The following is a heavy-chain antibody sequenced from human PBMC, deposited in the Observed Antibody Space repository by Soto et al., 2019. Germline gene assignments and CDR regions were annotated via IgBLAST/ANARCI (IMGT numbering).Heavy chain of an antibody. D-gene: IGHD2-2*01. CDR1: GGSISSYY. CDR3: AREQDCSSTSCPVDY. CDR2: IYYSGST. J-gene: IGHJ4*02. V-gene: IGHV4-59*01. Sequence: QVQLQESGPGLVKPSETLSLTCTVSGGSISSYYWSWIRQPPGKGLEWIGYIYYSGSTNYNPSLKSRVTISVDTSKNQFSLKLSSVTAADTAVYYCAREQDCSSTSCPVDYWGQGTLVTVSS.